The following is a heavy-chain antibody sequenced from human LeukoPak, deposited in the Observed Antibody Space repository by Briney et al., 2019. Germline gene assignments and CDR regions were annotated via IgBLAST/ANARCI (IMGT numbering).Heavy chain of an antibody. V-gene: IGHV4-31*03. J-gene: IGHJ4*02. D-gene: IGHD5-24*01. CDR1: GGSISSGGYY. CDR2: IYYSGST. Sequence: SETLSLTCTVSGGSISSGGYYWSWIRQHPGKGLEWVGYIYYSGSTYYNPSLKSRVTISVDTSKNQFSLKLSSATAADTAVYYCARIDGYNRYYFDYWGQGTLVTVSS. CDR3: ARIDGYNRYYFDY.